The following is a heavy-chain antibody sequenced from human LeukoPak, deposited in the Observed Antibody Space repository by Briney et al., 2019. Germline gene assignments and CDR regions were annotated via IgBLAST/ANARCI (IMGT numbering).Heavy chain of an antibody. CDR1: GYTFTSYG. V-gene: IGHV1-18*01. J-gene: IGHJ4*02. D-gene: IGHD2-15*01. Sequence: ASVKVSCKASGYTFTSYGISWVRQAPGQGLEWMGWISAYNGNTNYAQKLQGRVTMTTDTSTSTAYMELRSLRSDDTAVYYCTRDHCRGDNCPSFDYWGQGTLVTVSS. CDR3: TRDHCRGDNCPSFDY. CDR2: ISAYNGNT.